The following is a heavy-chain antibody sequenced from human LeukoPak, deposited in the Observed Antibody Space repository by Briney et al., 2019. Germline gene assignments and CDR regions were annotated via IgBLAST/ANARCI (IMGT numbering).Heavy chain of an antibody. J-gene: IGHJ4*02. CDR3: AKRQYYDFWSGYYNGDY. CDR1: GFTITTNY. Sequence: GGSLRLSCAASGFTITTNYMSWVRQAPGRGLEWVSVIYSGGSTYYADSVKGRFTISRDNSKNTLYLQMNSLRAEDTAVYYCAKRQYYDFWSGYYNGDYWGQGTLVTVSS. V-gene: IGHV3-66*01. D-gene: IGHD3-3*01. CDR2: IYSGGST.